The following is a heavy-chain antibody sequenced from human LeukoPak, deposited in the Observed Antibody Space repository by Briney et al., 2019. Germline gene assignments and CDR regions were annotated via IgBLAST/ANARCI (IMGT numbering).Heavy chain of an antibody. CDR1: GGSISSNNYY. D-gene: IGHD4-17*01. V-gene: IGHV4-39*01. CDR3: ARGKVTRDWYFDL. CDR2: IYYSGST. Sequence: PSETLSLTCTVSGGSISSNNYYWGWIRQPPGKGLEWIGSIYYSGSTYDNPSLKSRITISVDTSKNQFSLRLSSVTAADTAVYYCARGKVTRDWYFDLWGRGTLVTVSS. J-gene: IGHJ2*01.